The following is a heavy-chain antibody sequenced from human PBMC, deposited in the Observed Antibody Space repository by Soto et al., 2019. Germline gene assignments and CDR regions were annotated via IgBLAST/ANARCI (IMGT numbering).Heavy chain of an antibody. CDR2: ISNDGSNK. J-gene: IGHJ4*02. Sequence: QVQLADSGGGVVQPGRSLRLYCVVSGFTFSSYGMHWVRQAPGKGLEWVAVISNDGSNKYYADSVKGRFTISRDNSKNTLYLQMNSLRAEDTAVYYCAKGSWIQLWLAPPHDYWGQGTLVSVSS. CDR1: GFTFSSYG. V-gene: IGHV3-30*18. CDR3: AKGSWIQLWLAPPHDY. D-gene: IGHD5-18*01.